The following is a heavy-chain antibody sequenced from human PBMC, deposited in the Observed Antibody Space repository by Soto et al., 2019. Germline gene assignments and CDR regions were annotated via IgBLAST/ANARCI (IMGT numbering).Heavy chain of an antibody. CDR1: GGSFSGYY. CDR3: ALGRGRGVIIINNWFDP. D-gene: IGHD3-10*01. Sequence: PSETLSLTCAVYGGSFSGYYWSWIRQPPGKGLEWIGEINHSGSANYNPSLKSRVTISVDTSKNQFSLKLSSVTAADTAVYYCALGRGRGVIIINNWFDPWGKGNLVTVYS. J-gene: IGHJ5*02. V-gene: IGHV4-34*01. CDR2: INHSGSA.